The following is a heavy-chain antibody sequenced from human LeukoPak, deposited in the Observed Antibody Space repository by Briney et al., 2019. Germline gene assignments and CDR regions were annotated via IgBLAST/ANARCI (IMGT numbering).Heavy chain of an antibody. J-gene: IGHJ4*02. CDR3: AKGDDYGDYKVVVDY. CDR1: GFTFSSYA. V-gene: IGHV3-23*01. Sequence: PGGSLRLSCAASGFTFSSYAMSWVRQAPGKGLEWVSAISGSGGSTYYADSVKGRFTISRDNSKNTLYLQMNGLRAEDTAVYYCAKGDDYGDYKVVVDYWGQGTLVTVSS. CDR2: ISGSGGST. D-gene: IGHD4-17*01.